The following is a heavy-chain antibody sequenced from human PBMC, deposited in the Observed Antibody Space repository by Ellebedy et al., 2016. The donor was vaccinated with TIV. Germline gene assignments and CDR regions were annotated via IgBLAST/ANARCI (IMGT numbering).Heavy chain of an antibody. CDR1: GFTVSNNY. Sequence: GESLKISCAASGFTVSNNYMSWVRQAPGKGLEWVSAIYSGGSTYYADSVKGRFTISRDNSKNTLYLQMNSLRAEDTAVYYCAKDSSGYFNWFDPWGQGTLVTVSS. CDR3: AKDSSGYFNWFDP. V-gene: IGHV3-66*01. D-gene: IGHD3-22*01. J-gene: IGHJ5*02. CDR2: IYSGGST.